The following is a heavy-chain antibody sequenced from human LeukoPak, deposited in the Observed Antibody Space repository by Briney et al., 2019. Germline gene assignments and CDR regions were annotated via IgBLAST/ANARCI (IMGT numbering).Heavy chain of an antibody. CDR1: GGSISSGGYY. J-gene: IGHJ4*02. CDR2: IYYSGST. CDR3: ARHRPEWLLSIPYYFDY. D-gene: IGHD3-3*01. V-gene: IGHV4-39*01. Sequence: SETLSLTCTVSGGSISSGGYYWSWIRQHPGKGLEWIGYIYYSGSTYYNPSLKSRVTISVDTSKNQFSLKLSSVTAADTAVYYCARHRPEWLLSIPYYFDYWGQGTLVTVSS.